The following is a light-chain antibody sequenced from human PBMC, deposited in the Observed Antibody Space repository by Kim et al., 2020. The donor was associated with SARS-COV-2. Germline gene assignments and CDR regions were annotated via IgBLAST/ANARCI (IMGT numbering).Light chain of an antibody. CDR2: QDS. J-gene: IGLJ3*02. CDR1: KLGDKY. V-gene: IGLV3-1*01. Sequence: SVSPGQTASITCSGDKLGDKYACWYQQKPGRSPVLVIYQDSKRPSGIPERFSGSNSGNTATLTISGTQAMDEADYYCQAWDSSTGVFGGGTKLTVL. CDR3: QAWDSSTGV.